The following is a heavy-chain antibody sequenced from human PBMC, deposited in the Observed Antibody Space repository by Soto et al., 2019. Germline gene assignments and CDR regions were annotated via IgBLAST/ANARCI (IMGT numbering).Heavy chain of an antibody. D-gene: IGHD2-15*01. Sequence: QVQLQESGPGLVKPSQTLSLTCTVSGGPISSGDYYWSWIRQPPGKGLEWIGYIYYSGSNTYNPSLKSRVTKTVDTSRNQFSLKPSSVPAADTAVYYCASRGSTTYCSGGSCYARGFDYWGQGTLVTVSS. J-gene: IGHJ4*02. CDR1: GGPISSGDYY. CDR2: IYYSGSN. CDR3: ASRGSTTYCSGGSCYARGFDY. V-gene: IGHV4-30-4*01.